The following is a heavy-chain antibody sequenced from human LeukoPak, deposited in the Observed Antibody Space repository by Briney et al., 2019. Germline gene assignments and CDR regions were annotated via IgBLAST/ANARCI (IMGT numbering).Heavy chain of an antibody. CDR2: ISGSGGST. V-gene: IGHV3-23*01. CDR1: GFTFSSYA. J-gene: IGHJ4*02. CDR3: ATTAPSGSYFVAYFDY. D-gene: IGHD1-26*01. Sequence: GGSLRLSCAASGFTFSSYAMSWVRQAPGKGLEWVSAISGSGGSTYYADSVKGRFTISRDNSKNTLYLQMNSLRAEDTAVYYCATTAPSGSYFVAYFDYWGQGTLVTVSS.